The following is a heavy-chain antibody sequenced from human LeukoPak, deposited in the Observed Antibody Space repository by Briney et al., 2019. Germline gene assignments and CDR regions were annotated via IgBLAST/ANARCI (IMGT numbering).Heavy chain of an antibody. D-gene: IGHD3-10*01. CDR1: GGSFSGYY. CDR3: ARGRKGHYGSGSYYDY. V-gene: IGHV4-34*01. CDR2: INHSGST. J-gene: IGHJ4*02. Sequence: SETLSLTCAVYGGSFSGYYWSWIRQPPGKGLEWIGEINHSGSTNYNPSLKSRVTISVDTSKNQFSLKLSSVPAADTAVYYCARGRKGHYGSGSYYDYWGQGTLVTVSS.